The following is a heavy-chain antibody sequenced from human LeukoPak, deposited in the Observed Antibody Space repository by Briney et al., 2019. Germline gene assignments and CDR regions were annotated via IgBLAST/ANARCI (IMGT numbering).Heavy chain of an antibody. CDR1: GFTFSSYG. J-gene: IGHJ3*02. D-gene: IGHD3-22*01. Sequence: PGGSLRLSCAASGFTFSSYGMHWVRQAPGKGLEWVAFIRYDGSNKYYADSVKGRFTISRDNSKNTLYLQTNSLRAEDTAVYYCASDYYDSSGYRNAAFDIWGQGTMVTVSS. CDR2: IRYDGSNK. V-gene: IGHV3-30*02. CDR3: ASDYYDSSGYRNAAFDI.